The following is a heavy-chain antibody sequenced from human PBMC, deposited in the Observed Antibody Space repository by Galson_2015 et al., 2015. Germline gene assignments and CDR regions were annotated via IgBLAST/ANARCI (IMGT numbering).Heavy chain of an antibody. Sequence: SLRLSCAASGFTFSSYAMHWVRQAPGKGLEWVAVISYDGSNKYYADSVKGRFTISRDNSKNTLYLQMNSLRAEDTAVYYCARGRNSGSYPIDFDYWGQGTLVTVSS. CDR3: ARGRNSGSYPIDFDY. CDR2: ISYDGSNK. V-gene: IGHV3-30-3*01. J-gene: IGHJ4*02. D-gene: IGHD1-26*01. CDR1: GFTFSSYA.